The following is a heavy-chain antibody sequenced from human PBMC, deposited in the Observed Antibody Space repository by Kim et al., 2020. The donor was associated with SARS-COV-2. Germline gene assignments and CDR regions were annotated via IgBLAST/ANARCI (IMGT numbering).Heavy chain of an antibody. CDR3: VKAAWLCELAHDYYG. Sequence: GGSLRLSCAASGFTISSYAMPWVRQAPGEGLEWVSAISSSDGSTYYADSVKGRFTISRDNSKNTLYLQMSSLRAEDTAVYFCVKAAWLCELAHDYYG. J-gene: IGHJ6*01. CDR2: ISSSDGST. CDR1: GFTISSYA. D-gene: IGHD6-19*01. V-gene: IGHV3-64D*06.